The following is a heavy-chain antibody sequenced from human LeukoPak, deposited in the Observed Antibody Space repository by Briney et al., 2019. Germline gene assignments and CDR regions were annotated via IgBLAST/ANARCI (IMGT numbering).Heavy chain of an antibody. CDR3: ARTGDSGSYFDY. J-gene: IGHJ4*02. CDR2: IYNSGST. D-gene: IGHD1-26*01. Sequence: SQTLSLTCTVSGASTSSGLYYWNWFRQPAGKGLEYIGRIYNSGSTNYNPSLKSRVTISVDTSKNQFSLKLSSVTAADTAVYYCARTGDSGSYFDYWGQGTLVTVSS. V-gene: IGHV4-61*02. CDR1: GASTSSGLYY.